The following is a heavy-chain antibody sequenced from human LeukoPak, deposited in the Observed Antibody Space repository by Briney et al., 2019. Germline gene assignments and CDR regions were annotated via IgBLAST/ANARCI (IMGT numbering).Heavy chain of an antibody. D-gene: IGHD3-9*01. V-gene: IGHV4-59*08. CDR2: IYYSGST. J-gene: IGHJ4*02. CDR1: GGSISSYY. CDR3: AGGNDILTGYPLYYFDY. Sequence: SETLSLTCTVSGGSISSYYWSWIRQPPGKGLEWIGYIYYSGSTNYNPSLKSRVTISVDTSKYQFSLKLSSVTAADTAVYYCAGGNDILTGYPLYYFDYWGQGTLVTVSS.